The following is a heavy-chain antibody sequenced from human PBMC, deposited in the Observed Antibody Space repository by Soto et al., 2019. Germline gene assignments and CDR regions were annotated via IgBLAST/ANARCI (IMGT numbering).Heavy chain of an antibody. D-gene: IGHD2-8*01. Sequence: GGSLRLSCAASGFTFSSYAMSWARQAPGKGLEWVSAISGSGGSTYYADSVKGRFTISRDNSKNTLYLQMNSLRAEDTAVYYCAKHQTDARYYYYGMDVWGQGTTVTVSS. CDR2: ISGSGGST. V-gene: IGHV3-23*01. J-gene: IGHJ6*02. CDR3: AKHQTDARYYYYGMDV. CDR1: GFTFSSYA.